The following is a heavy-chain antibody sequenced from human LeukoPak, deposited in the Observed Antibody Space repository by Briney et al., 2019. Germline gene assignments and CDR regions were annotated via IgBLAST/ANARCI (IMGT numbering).Heavy chain of an antibody. V-gene: IGHV4-30-4*01. CDR3: ARAFPFDDYGDPDAFDI. D-gene: IGHD4-17*01. Sequence: PSQTQSLTCTVSGGSISSDDHYWSWIRQPPGKGLEWIAYMHYNGDTYYNPALKSRVTISVDTSKNQFSLKLSSVTAADTAVYYCARAFPFDDYGDPDAFDIWGQGTMVTVSS. CDR2: MHYNGDT. J-gene: IGHJ3*02. CDR1: GGSISSDDHY.